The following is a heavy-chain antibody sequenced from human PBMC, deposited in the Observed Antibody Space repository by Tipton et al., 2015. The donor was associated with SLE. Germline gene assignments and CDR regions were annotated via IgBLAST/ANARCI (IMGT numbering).Heavy chain of an antibody. CDR2: IRYDGSNK. CDR3: AKGGDKDYDWGNYPLDY. CDR1: GFTFSSYG. V-gene: IGHV3-30*02. Sequence: SLRLSCVASGFTFSSYGIHWVRQAPGKGLEWVAFIRYDGSNKYYADSVRGRFTISRDNSKNTLYLQMNSLRAEDTAVYYCAKGGDKDYDWGNYPLDYWGQGTLVTVSS. J-gene: IGHJ4*02. D-gene: IGHD3-16*02.